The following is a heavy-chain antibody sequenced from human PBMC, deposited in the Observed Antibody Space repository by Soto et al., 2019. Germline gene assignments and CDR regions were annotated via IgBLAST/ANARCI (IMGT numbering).Heavy chain of an antibody. CDR2: INTGSTTI. CDR1: GFNFIGSS. D-gene: IGHD1-26*01. CDR3: AREAGGWLDP. V-gene: IGHV3-48*01. J-gene: IGHJ5*02. Sequence: GESLKISCAASGFNFIGSSMNWVRQAPGKRLEWVSYINTGSTTIHYADSVKGRFTISRDDAKQSLFLQLNSLRVEDTAVYYCAREAGGWLDPWGQGTLVTVSS.